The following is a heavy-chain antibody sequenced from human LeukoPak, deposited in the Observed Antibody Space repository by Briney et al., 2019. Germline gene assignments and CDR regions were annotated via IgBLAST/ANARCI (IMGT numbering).Heavy chain of an antibody. D-gene: IGHD6-19*01. CDR2: IYPGDSDT. CDR1: GYSFTSYW. Sequence: GESLKISCKGSGYSFTSYWIGWVRQMPGKGLKWMGIIYPGDSDTRYSPSFQGQVTISADKSISTAYLQWSSLKASDTAMYYCARKGIAVAGLSYYYYMDVWGKGTTVTVSS. V-gene: IGHV5-51*01. J-gene: IGHJ6*03. CDR3: ARKGIAVAGLSYYYYMDV.